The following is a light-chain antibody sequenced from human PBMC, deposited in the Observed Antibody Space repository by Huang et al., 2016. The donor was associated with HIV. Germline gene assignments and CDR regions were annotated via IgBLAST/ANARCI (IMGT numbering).Light chain of an antibody. CDR2: AAS. CDR1: QSISSY. V-gene: IGKV1-39*01. J-gene: IGKJ3*01. Sequence: DIQMTQSPSSLSASVGDRVTITCRASQSISSYLNWYQQKPGKAPKLLIYAASSLQSGVPSRFSGSGSGTDFTLTISSLQPEDFATYYCQQSYSTPRFTFGPGTKLEI. CDR3: QQSYSTPRFT.